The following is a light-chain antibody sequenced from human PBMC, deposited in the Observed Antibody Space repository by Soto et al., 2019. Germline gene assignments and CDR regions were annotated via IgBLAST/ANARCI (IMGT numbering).Light chain of an antibody. CDR1: SSDVGSYDL. V-gene: IGLV2-14*02. J-gene: IGLJ2*01. CDR2: DVT. Sequence: QSALTQPASVSGSPGQSITISCTGTSSDVGSYDLVSWYQHHPGKAPELIIYDVTDRPSGVSTRFSGSKSGNTASLTISGLQAEDEGDYYCSSYTTIKTVIFGGGTKVTVL. CDR3: SSYTTIKTVI.